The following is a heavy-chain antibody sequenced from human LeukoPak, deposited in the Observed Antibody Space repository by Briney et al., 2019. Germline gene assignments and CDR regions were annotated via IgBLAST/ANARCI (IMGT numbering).Heavy chain of an antibody. CDR2: IKQDGSES. J-gene: IGHJ4*02. CDR1: GFTFSSHW. V-gene: IGHV3-7*01. Sequence: GGSLRLSCAASGFTFSSHWMDWVRQAPGKGLEWVANIKQDGSESYYLDSVKGRFTISRDNAKSSLYLQMNSLRAEDTAVYYCARDGIAAAVAVNSSWGQGTLVTVFS. D-gene: IGHD6-13*01. CDR3: ARDGIAAAVAVNSS.